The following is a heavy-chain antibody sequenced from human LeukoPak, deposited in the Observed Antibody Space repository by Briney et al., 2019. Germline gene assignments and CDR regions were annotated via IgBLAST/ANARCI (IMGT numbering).Heavy chain of an antibody. V-gene: IGHV1-18*01. CDR2: ISAYNGNT. CDR3: ARGVVVPAAQPPYYYYGMDV. D-gene: IGHD2-2*01. CDR1: GYTFTSYD. J-gene: IGHJ6*02. Sequence: ASVKVSCKASGYTFTSYDINWVRQATGQGLEWMGWISAYNGNTNYAQKLQGRVTMTTDTSTSTAYMELRSLRSDDTAVYYCARGVVVPAAQPPYYYYGMDVWGQGTTVTVSS.